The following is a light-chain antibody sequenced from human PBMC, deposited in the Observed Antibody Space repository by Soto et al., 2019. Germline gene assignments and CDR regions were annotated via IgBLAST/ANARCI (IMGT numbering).Light chain of an antibody. V-gene: IGLV2-14*01. CDR3: SSYTISSTLDV. CDR1: NSDIGTYDY. CDR2: DIS. J-gene: IGLJ1*01. Sequence: QSALTQPASVSGSPGQSITISCTGTNSDIGTYDYVSWYQHHPGKAPKLIIFDISRRPSGVSNRFSGSKSGHTASLTISGLQAEDEADYYCSSYTISSTLDVFGSGTKLTVL.